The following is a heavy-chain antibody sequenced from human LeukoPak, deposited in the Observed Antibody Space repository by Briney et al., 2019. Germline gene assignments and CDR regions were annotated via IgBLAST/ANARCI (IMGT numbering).Heavy chain of an antibody. Sequence: GESLKISCMGSGYSFTTYWIGWVRQMPGKGLEWMGIMYPGDSDIRYNPTFEGQVTISADKSISTAYLQWSSLKASDTAMYYCARGGYCTNGVCHHQLQYYYYALDVWGQGTTVTVSS. J-gene: IGHJ6*02. CDR1: GYSFTTYW. CDR2: MYPGDSDI. V-gene: IGHV5-51*01. CDR3: ARGGYCTNGVCHHQLQYYYYALDV. D-gene: IGHD2-8*01.